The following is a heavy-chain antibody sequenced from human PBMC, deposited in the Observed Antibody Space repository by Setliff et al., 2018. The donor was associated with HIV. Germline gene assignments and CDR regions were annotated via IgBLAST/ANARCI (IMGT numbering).Heavy chain of an antibody. Sequence: SVKVSCKASGGTLSSYAISWVRQAPGQGLEWMGGIIPIVDIAKYAQKFQDRVTITADKSTSTAFMELSSLRSEDTAVYYCARGAYRRRDGGTYFYQFDFWGRGTLVTVSS. CDR1: GGTLSSYA. CDR2: IIPIVDIA. J-gene: IGHJ4*02. V-gene: IGHV1-69*10. CDR3: ARGAYRRRDGGTYFYQFDF. D-gene: IGHD1-26*01.